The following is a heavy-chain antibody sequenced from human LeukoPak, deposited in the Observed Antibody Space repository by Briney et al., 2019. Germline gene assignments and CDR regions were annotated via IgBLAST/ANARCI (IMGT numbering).Heavy chain of an antibody. CDR1: GFTFKSYT. D-gene: IGHD6-13*01. V-gene: IGHV3-21*01. CDR3: ARVPREVAGALYSWYFDL. J-gene: IGHJ2*01. CDR2: ISPSSSYI. Sequence: GGSLRLSCAASGFTFKSYTINWVRQAPVKGLEWFSSISPSSSYIYYADSVKGRFTTSRDNAKNSLYLQMNGLRAEDTDVYYCARVPREVAGALYSWYFDLWGRGTLVTVSS.